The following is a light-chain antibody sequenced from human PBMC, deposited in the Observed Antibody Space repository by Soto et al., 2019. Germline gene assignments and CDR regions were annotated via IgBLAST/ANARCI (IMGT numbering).Light chain of an antibody. J-gene: IGLJ1*01. CDR2: TNN. CDR1: SSNIGGNP. CDR3: AAWDDSQNGYV. Sequence: QSVLTQPPSASGTPGRRGTISCSGSSSNIGGNPVNWYRQLPGTAPKLLIYTNNQRPSRVPDRFSGSKSGTSASLAISGLQSEDEADYYCAAWDDSQNGYVFGTGTKVTVL. V-gene: IGLV1-44*01.